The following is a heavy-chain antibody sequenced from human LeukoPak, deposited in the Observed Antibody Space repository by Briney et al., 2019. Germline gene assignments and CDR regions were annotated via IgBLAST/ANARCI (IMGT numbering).Heavy chain of an antibody. CDR3: ARSDTAMDDDWFDT. Sequence: GGSLRLSCAASGFTFSSYSMNWVRQAPGKGLEWVSSISSSSSYIYYADSVKGRFTISRDNAKNSLYLQMNSLRAEDTAVYYCARSDTAMDDDWFDTWGQGTLVTVSS. D-gene: IGHD5-18*01. V-gene: IGHV3-21*01. CDR2: ISSSSSYI. CDR1: GFTFSSYS. J-gene: IGHJ5*02.